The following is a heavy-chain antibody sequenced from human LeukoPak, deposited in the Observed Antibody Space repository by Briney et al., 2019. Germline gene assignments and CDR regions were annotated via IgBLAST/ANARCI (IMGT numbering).Heavy chain of an antibody. CDR3: ARGEPDCAGDCPYWYLDI. Sequence: PGGPLRLSCAASGFTFSSSAMHWVRQAPGKGLEYVSAISSNGGSTYYANSVKGRFTISRDNSKNTVFLQMGSLRTEDMAVYYCARGEPDCAGDCPYWYLDIWGRGTLVTVSS. CDR2: ISSNGGST. D-gene: IGHD2-21*02. CDR1: GFTFSSSA. V-gene: IGHV3-64*01. J-gene: IGHJ2*01.